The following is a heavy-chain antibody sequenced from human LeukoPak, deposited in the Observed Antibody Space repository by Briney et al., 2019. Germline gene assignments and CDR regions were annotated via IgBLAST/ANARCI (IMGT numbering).Heavy chain of an antibody. CDR3: ARSPSNYYDSKGFDP. V-gene: IGHV3-48*03. D-gene: IGHD3-22*01. J-gene: IGHJ5*02. CDR2: ISSSGSTI. Sequence: GGSLTLSCAASGCTFSSYEMSWVRQPPGKGLEWVSYISSSGSTIYYADSVKGRFTISRDNAKNSLYLQMNSLRAEDPAVYYCARSPSNYYDSKGFDPWGQGTLVTVSS. CDR1: GCTFSSYE.